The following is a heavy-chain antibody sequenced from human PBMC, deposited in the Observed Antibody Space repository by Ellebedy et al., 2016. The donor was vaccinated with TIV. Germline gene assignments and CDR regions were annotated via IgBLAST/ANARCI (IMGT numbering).Heavy chain of an antibody. D-gene: IGHD6-13*01. Sequence: PGGSLRLSCAASGFTFSRYGMHWVRQAPGKGLEWVAVIWYDGSNKYYADSVKGRFTFSRDNSKNTLSLQMDNLRAEDTGVYYCAKEAAATGIPYFDYWGQGTLVTVSP. J-gene: IGHJ4*02. CDR2: IWYDGSNK. V-gene: IGHV3-33*06. CDR3: AKEAAATGIPYFDY. CDR1: GFTFSRYG.